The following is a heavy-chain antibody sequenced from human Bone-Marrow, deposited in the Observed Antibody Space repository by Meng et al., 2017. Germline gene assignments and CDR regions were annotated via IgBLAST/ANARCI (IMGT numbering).Heavy chain of an antibody. CDR3: AMTLTYYYDSSGYYYPYYFAY. J-gene: IGHJ4*02. Sequence: GESLKISCKGSGYSFTSYWIGWVRQMPGKGLEWMGIIYPGDSDTRYSPSFQGQVTISADKSISTAYLQWSSLKASDTAMYYCAMTLTYYYDSSGYYYPYYFAYWGQGTLVTVSS. V-gene: IGHV5-51*01. CDR1: GYSFTSYW. D-gene: IGHD3-22*01. CDR2: IYPGDSDT.